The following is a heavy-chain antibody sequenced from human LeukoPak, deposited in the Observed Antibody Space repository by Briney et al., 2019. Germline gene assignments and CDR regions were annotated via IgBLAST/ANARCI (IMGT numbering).Heavy chain of an antibody. CDR1: GGSISSSSYY. CDR3: ARHYGSGSYPIHWFDP. Sequence: PSETLSLTCTVSGGSISSSSYYWGWIRQPPGKGLEWIGSIYYSGSTYYNPSLKSRVTISVDTSKNQFSLKVTSVTAADTAVYYCARHYGSGSYPIHWFDPWGQGTLVTVSS. CDR2: IYYSGST. D-gene: IGHD3-10*01. J-gene: IGHJ5*02. V-gene: IGHV4-39*01.